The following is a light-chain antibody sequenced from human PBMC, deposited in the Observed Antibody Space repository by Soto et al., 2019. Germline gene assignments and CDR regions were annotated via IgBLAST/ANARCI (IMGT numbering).Light chain of an antibody. V-gene: IGKV3-20*01. CDR1: QSVINY. CDR2: GAS. CDR3: QQYGSSVT. J-gene: IGKJ4*01. Sequence: EILMTHSPATLSVSPGERATLSCGASQSVINYLAWYQQKPGQAPRLLTYGASSRATGIPDRFSVSGSGTDFILTISRLEPEDFAVYYCQQYGSSVTFGGGTKVDIK.